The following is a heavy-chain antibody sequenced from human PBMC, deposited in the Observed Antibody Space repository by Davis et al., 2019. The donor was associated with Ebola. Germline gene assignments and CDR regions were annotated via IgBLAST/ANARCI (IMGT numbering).Heavy chain of an antibody. CDR1: GGSFSGYY. CDR2: INHSGST. CDR3: ARVQQQLAPGNWFDP. V-gene: IGHV4-34*01. J-gene: IGHJ5*02. D-gene: IGHD6-13*01. Sequence: PSETLSLTCAVYGGSFSGYYWSWIRQPPGKGLEWIGEINHSGSTNYNPSLKSRVTISVDTSKNQFSLKLSSVTAADTAVYYCARVQQQLAPGNWFDPWGQGTLVTVSS.